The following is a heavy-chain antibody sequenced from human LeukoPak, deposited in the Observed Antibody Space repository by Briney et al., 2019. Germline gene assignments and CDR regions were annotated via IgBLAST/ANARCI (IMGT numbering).Heavy chain of an antibody. Sequence: SETLSLTCAVYGGSFSGYYWSWIRQPPGKGLEWIGEINHSGSTNYNPSLKSRVTISVDTSKNQFSLKLSSVTAADTAVYYCARVRRSRLYYNWFDPWGQGTLVTVSS. D-gene: IGHD6-13*01. CDR3: ARVRRSRLYYNWFDP. CDR1: GGSFSGYY. CDR2: INHSGST. J-gene: IGHJ5*02. V-gene: IGHV4-34*01.